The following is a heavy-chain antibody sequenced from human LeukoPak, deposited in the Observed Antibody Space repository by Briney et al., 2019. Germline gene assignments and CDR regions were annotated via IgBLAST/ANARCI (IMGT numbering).Heavy chain of an antibody. V-gene: IGHV1-69*01. CDR3: ARGHGDYYFDY. CDR2: IITIFGTA. Sequence: SVNVSRKASGGTFSSYAITWVRQAPGQGLEWMGGIITIFGTANYAQKFQGRVTITADESTSTAYMELSSLRSEDTAVYYCARGHGDYYFDYWGQGTLVTVSS. J-gene: IGHJ4*02. D-gene: IGHD7-27*01. CDR1: GGTFSSYA.